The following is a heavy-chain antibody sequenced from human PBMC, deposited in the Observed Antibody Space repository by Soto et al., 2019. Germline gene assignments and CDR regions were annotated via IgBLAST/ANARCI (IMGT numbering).Heavy chain of an antibody. J-gene: IGHJ3*02. D-gene: IGHD3-22*01. V-gene: IGHV3-23*01. CDR2: ISGSGGST. Sequence: LRLSCAASGFTFSRYAMSWVRQAPGKGLEWVSGISGSGGSTYYVDSVKGRFTISRDNSKNTLYLQMNSLRAEDTAVYYCAKNTNYYDSSGYAFDIWGQGTMVTVSS. CDR1: GFTFSRYA. CDR3: AKNTNYYDSSGYAFDI.